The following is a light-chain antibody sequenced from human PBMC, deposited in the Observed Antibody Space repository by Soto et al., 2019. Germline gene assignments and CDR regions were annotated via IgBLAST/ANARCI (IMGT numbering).Light chain of an antibody. Sequence: EIVLTQAPGTLSLSPGERATVSCRSSQSVSSSHLAWYQHKPGQAPRLPIYAASSRATGSPDRFSGGGSGTDFTLTISRLEPEDFAVYYCQQYGYSPITFGQGTRLEIK. CDR1: QSVSSSH. CDR2: AAS. V-gene: IGKV3-20*01. CDR3: QQYGYSPIT. J-gene: IGKJ5*01.